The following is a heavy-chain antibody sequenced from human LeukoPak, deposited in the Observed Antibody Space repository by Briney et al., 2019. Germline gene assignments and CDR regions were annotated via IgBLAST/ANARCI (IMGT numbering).Heavy chain of an antibody. J-gene: IGHJ4*02. D-gene: IGHD3-22*01. CDR2: INWHGTT. CDR3: VKDLSYGSSGSVFDH. CDR1: GFTFEDYT. Sequence: GGSLRLSCAASGFTFEDYTMHWVRQAPGKTLEWVSLINWHGTTYYTDSVKGRFTISRDNSKNSLYLQMDTLTSEDTAFYYCVKDLSYGSSGSVFDHWGQGTLVTVSS. V-gene: IGHV3-43*01.